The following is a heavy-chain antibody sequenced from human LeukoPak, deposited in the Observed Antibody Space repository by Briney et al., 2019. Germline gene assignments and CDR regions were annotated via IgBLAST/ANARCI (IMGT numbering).Heavy chain of an antibody. CDR2: IYYSGST. Sequence: PLETLSLTCTVSGGSISSGDYYWSWIRQPPGKGLEWIGYIYYSGSTYYNPSLKSRVTISVDTSKNQFSLKLSSVTAADTAVYYCARGRSGYDILTGYSWDYFDYWGQGTLVTVSS. D-gene: IGHD3-9*01. CDR3: ARGRSGYDILTGYSWDYFDY. V-gene: IGHV4-30-4*01. CDR1: GGSISSGDYY. J-gene: IGHJ4*02.